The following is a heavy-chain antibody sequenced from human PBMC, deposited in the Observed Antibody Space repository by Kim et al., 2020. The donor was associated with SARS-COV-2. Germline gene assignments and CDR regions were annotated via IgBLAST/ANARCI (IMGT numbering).Heavy chain of an antibody. CDR2: INHSGSN. CDR1: GGSFSGYY. J-gene: IGHJ4*02. D-gene: IGHD6-19*01. V-gene: IGHV4-34*01. Sequence: SETLSLTCAVYGGSFSGYYWSWIRQPPGKGLEWIGEINHSGSNNYNPSLKSRVTISVDTSKNQFSLKLSSVTAADTAVYYCARVLVLFPRSNSGGEFDYCGQRRLFTISS. CDR3: ARVLVLFPRSNSGGEFDY.